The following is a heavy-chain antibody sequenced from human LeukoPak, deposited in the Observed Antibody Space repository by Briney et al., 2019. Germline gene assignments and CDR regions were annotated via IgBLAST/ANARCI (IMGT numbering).Heavy chain of an antibody. CDR2: FYHSGIT. D-gene: IGHD3-22*01. J-gene: IGHJ4*02. CDR1: GYSINSY. V-gene: IGHV4-38-2*02. Sequence: SETLSLTCTVSGYSINSYWGWVRQSPGKGLEWTGSFYHSGITYYNPSLKSRVTISIDTSKNQFSLKLSSVTAADTAVYYCAGKYYYDSSGYFYVDWWGQGILVTVSS. CDR3: AGKYYYDSSGYFYVDW.